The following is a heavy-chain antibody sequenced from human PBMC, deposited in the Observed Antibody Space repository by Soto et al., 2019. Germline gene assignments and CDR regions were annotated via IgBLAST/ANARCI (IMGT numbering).Heavy chain of an antibody. V-gene: IGHV1-69*13. CDR3: AREFGDPKLAAAGGPADLVEPVDYYYGMDV. CDR2: IIPIFGTA. CDR1: GGTFSSYA. Sequence: SVKVSCKASGGTFSSYAISWVRQAPGQGLEWMGGIIPIFGTANYAQKFQGRVTITADESTSTAYMELSSLRSEDTAVYYCAREFGDPKLAAAGGPADLVEPVDYYYGMDVWGQGTTVTVSS. D-gene: IGHD6-13*01. J-gene: IGHJ6*02.